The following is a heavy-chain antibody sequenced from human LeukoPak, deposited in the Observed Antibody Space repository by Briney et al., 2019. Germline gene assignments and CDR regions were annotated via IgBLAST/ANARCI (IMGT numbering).Heavy chain of an antibody. D-gene: IGHD3-3*01. J-gene: IGHJ5*02. CDR1: SGSFSGYY. CDR3: ARGATYYDFWSGYYEDNWSDP. CDR2: INHSGST. Sequence: SETLSLTCAVYSGSFSGYYWSWLRQPPGKGLEWIGEINHSGSTNYNPSLKSRVTISVDTSKNQFSLKLSSVTAADTAVYYCARGATYYDFWSGYYEDNWSDPWGQGTLVTVSS. V-gene: IGHV4-34*01.